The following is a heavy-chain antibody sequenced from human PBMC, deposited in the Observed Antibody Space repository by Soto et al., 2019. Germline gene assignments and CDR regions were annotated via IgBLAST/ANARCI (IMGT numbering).Heavy chain of an antibody. CDR3: VASLAASGLNWLDP. D-gene: IGHD6-13*01. CDR2: IFANGHT. V-gene: IGHV4-4*07. Sequence: PSDTLSRTCIVSGGSISEKYWNWVRQPPGKGLEWIGLIFANGHTDYNPSLKSRVTMSVDASKNQFSLRLTSMTAADTAVYYCVASLAASGLNWLDPWGRGTLVTVSS. J-gene: IGHJ5*02. CDR1: GGSISEKY.